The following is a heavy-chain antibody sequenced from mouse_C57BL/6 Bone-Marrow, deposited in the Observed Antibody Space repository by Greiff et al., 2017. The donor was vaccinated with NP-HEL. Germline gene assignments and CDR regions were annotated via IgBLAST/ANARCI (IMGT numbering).Heavy chain of an antibody. D-gene: IGHD2-4*01. V-gene: IGHV2-9-1*01. CDR1: GFSLTSYA. CDR3: ARKGGYDYDERDYFDY. J-gene: IGHJ2*01. CDR2: IWTGGGT. Sequence: VKLQESGPGLVAPSQSLSITCTVSGFSLTSYAISWVRQPPGKGLEWLGVIWTGGGTNYNSALKSRLSISKDNSKSQVFLKMNSLQTDDTARYYCARKGGYDYDERDYFDYWGQGTTLTVSS.